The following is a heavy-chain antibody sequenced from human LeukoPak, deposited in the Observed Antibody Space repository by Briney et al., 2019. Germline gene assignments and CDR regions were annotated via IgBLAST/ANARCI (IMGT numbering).Heavy chain of an antibody. CDR1: GYSISSGYY. CDR3: ARDTAMKRGAFDI. CDR2: IYHSGST. Sequence: PSETLSLTCTVSGYSISSGYYWGWIRQPPGKGLEWIGSIYHSGSTYFNPSLKSRVTISVDTSKNQFSLQLSSVTAADTAVYYCARDTAMKRGAFDIWGQGTMVTVSS. J-gene: IGHJ3*02. V-gene: IGHV4-38-2*02. D-gene: IGHD5-18*01.